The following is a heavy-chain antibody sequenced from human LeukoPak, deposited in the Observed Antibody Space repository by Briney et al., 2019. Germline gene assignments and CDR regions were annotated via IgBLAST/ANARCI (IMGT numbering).Heavy chain of an antibody. CDR3: AKDDAWLRFGE. Sequence: GGSLRLSCAASGFTFSNNVMSWVRQAPGKGLEWVSAISGSGGSTYYADSVKGRFTISRDNSKNTLYLEVISLTAEDTAVYYCAKDDAWLRFGEWSQGTLVTVSS. CDR2: ISGSGGST. J-gene: IGHJ4*02. CDR1: GFTFSNNV. D-gene: IGHD3-10*01. V-gene: IGHV3-23*01.